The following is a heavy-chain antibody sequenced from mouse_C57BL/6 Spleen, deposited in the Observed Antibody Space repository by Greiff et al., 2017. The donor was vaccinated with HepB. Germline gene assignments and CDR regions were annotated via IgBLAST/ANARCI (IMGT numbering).Heavy chain of an antibody. V-gene: IGHV1-72*01. J-gene: IGHJ2*01. Sequence: QQSCKASGYTFTSYWMHWVKQRPGRGLEWIGRIDPNSGGTKYNEKFKSKATLTVDKPSSTAYMQLSSLTSEDSAVYYCARSNWDWDYWGQGTTLTVSS. D-gene: IGHD4-1*02. CDR3: ARSNWDWDY. CDR1: GYTFTSYW. CDR2: IDPNSGGT.